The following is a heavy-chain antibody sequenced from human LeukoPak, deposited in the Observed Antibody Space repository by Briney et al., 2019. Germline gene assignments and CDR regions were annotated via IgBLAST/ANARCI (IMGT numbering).Heavy chain of an antibody. CDR1: GFTFSSYG. CDR2: IRYDGSNK. D-gene: IGHD1-1*01. CDR3: ARIRSGLEPYYFDY. V-gene: IGHV3-30*02. J-gene: IGHJ4*02. Sequence: GGSLRLSCAASGFTFSSYGMHWVRQAPGKGLEWVAFIRYDGSNKYYADSVKGRFTISRDNSKNTLYLQVNSLRAEDTAVYYCARIRSGLEPYYFDYWGQGTLVTVSS.